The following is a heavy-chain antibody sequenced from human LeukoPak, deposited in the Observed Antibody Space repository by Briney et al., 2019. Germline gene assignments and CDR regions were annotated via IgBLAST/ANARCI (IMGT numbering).Heavy chain of an antibody. CDR2: INHSGST. Sequence: SETLSLTCAVYGGSFSGYYWSWIRQPPGKGLEWIGEINHSGSTNYNPSLKSRVTISVDTSKNQFSLKLSSVTAAGTAVYYCARGGVVQLWSLAFDYWGQGTLVTVSS. V-gene: IGHV4-34*01. CDR1: GGSFSGYY. CDR3: ARGGVVQLWSLAFDY. J-gene: IGHJ4*02. D-gene: IGHD5-18*01.